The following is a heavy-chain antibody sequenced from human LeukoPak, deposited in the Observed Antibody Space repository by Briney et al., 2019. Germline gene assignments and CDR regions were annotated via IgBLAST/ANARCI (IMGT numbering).Heavy chain of an antibody. CDR1: GFSFSSYA. V-gene: IGHV3-23*01. CDR3: AGDTTVTKYFDY. D-gene: IGHD4-17*01. Sequence: PGGSLRLSCAASGFSFSSYAMSWVRQAPGKGLEWVSAISGSGGSTYYADSAKGRFTISRDNSKNTLYLQMNSLRAEDTAVYYCAGDTTVTKYFDYWGQGTLVTVSS. J-gene: IGHJ4*02. CDR2: ISGSGGST.